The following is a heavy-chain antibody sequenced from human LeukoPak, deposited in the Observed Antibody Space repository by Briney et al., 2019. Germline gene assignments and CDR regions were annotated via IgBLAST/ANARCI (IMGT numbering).Heavy chain of an antibody. J-gene: IGHJ4*02. D-gene: IGHD3-16*02. CDR1: GFTFSSYS. Sequence: GGSLRLSCAASGFTFSSYSMNWVRQAPGKGLEWVSYISSSSSTIYYADSVKGRFTISRDNAKNSLYLQMNSLRAEDTAVYYCARDTTYDYVWGSYRYTFDYWGQGTLVTVSS. V-gene: IGHV3-48*01. CDR2: ISSSSSTI. CDR3: ARDTTYDYVWGSYRYTFDY.